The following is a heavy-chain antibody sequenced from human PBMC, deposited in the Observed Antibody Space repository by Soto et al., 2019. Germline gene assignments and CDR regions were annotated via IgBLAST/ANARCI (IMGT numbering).Heavy chain of an antibody. CDR3: ARVWGIVVVPAAIKKNDAFDI. CDR2: INHSGST. Sequence: PSETLSLTCAVYGGSFSGYYWSWIRQPPGKRLKWIGEINHSGSTNYNPSLKSRVTISVDTSKNQFSLKLSPVTAANTAVYYCARVWGIVVVPAAIKKNDAFDIWGQGTMVTVSS. CDR1: GGSFSGYY. D-gene: IGHD2-2*02. J-gene: IGHJ3*02. V-gene: IGHV4-34*01.